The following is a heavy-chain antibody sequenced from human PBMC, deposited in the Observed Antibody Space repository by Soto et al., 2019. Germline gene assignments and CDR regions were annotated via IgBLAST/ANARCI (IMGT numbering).Heavy chain of an antibody. CDR3: ASLKLGYSAFDP. D-gene: IGHD5-18*01. V-gene: IGHV4-30-4*01. CDR2: IYYSGST. CDR1: GGSISSGDYY. J-gene: IGHJ5*02. Sequence: SETLSLTCTVSGGSISSGDYYWSWIRQPPGKDLEWIGYIYYSGSTYYNPSLKSRITISVDTSKNQFSLKLSSVTAADTAVYYCASLKLGYSAFDPWGQGTLVTVSS.